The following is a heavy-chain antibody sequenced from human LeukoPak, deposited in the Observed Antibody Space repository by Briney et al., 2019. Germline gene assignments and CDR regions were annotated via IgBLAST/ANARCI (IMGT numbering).Heavy chain of an antibody. CDR1: EFTFMTSW. V-gene: IGHV3-7*01. CDR3: ARDRGVALQLWTDLDY. Sequence: GGSLRLSCVASEFTFMTSWMSWVRQAPGKGLEWVANIKQDGSEKYYVDSVKGRFTISRDSAKNSLYLQMNSLRAEDTAVYFCARDRGVALQLWTDLDYWGQGTLVTVSS. D-gene: IGHD5-18*01. CDR2: IKQDGSEK. J-gene: IGHJ4*02.